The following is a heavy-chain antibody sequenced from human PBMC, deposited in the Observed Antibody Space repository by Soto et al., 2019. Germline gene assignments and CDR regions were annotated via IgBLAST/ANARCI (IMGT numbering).Heavy chain of an antibody. CDR3: ARSDTDIVLMVYASYGMDV. CDR2: IIPIFGTA. Sequence: QVQLVQSGAEVKKPGSSVKVSCKASGGTFSSYAISWVRQAPGQGLEWMGGIIPIFGTANYAQKFQGWVTMTRDTSISTAYMELSRLRSDDTAVYYCARSDTDIVLMVYASYGMDVWGQGTTVTVSS. D-gene: IGHD2-8*01. J-gene: IGHJ6*02. V-gene: IGHV1-69*06. CDR1: GGTFSSYA.